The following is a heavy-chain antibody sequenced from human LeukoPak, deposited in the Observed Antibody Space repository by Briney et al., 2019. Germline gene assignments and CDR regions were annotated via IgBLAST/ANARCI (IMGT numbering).Heavy chain of an antibody. CDR2: ISYDGSRK. D-gene: IGHD3-10*01. CDR1: GFTFDNYG. J-gene: IGHJ4*02. Sequence: KPGGSLRLSCAASGFTFDNYGMHWVRQAPDKGLEWVAVISYDGSRKYYADSVKGRFTISRDNSKNTLHLQMNSLRAEDTAVYYCARDLLLWFGELSGDSDYWGQGTLVTVSS. V-gene: IGHV3-30*03. CDR3: ARDLLLWFGELSGDSDY.